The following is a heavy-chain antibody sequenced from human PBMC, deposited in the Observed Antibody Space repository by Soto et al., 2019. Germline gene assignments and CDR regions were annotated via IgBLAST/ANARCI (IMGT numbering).Heavy chain of an antibody. V-gene: IGHV4-34*02. Sequence: QVQLQQWGAGLLKPSETLSLTCAVFGGSFSDSYWSWIRQSPGKGLEWIGEITSSGSTYYNPSLKSRVTISGDTSKNHFSLEVKSVTAADTAVYYCARGRPAIATRWFDPWGQGTLVTVSS. D-gene: IGHD1-1*01. J-gene: IGHJ5*02. CDR2: ITSSGST. CDR3: ARGRPAIATRWFDP. CDR1: GGSFSDSY.